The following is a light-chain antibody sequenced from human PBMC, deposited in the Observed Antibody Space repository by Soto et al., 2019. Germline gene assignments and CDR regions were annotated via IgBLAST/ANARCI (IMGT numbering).Light chain of an antibody. J-gene: IGKJ5*01. Sequence: IVLTQSPGTLSLSPGETATLSCRASQIIKTFYFGWYQQKPGQSPRLLIYGVYSRATGTPDRFSGSRSGTDFTLTISRLEPEDSAVYYCQFYGSSLITFGQGTRLEIK. CDR2: GVY. CDR3: QFYGSSLIT. CDR1: QIIKTFY. V-gene: IGKV3-20*01.